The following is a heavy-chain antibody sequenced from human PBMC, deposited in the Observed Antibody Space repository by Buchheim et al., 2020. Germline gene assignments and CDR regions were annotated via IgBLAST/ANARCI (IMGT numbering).Heavy chain of an antibody. J-gene: IGHJ6*02. CDR3: ARGYSSSWGYYYGMDV. V-gene: IGHV4-59*01. CDR1: GGSISSYY. D-gene: IGHD6-13*01. CDR2: MYYSGST. Sequence: QVQLQESGPGLVKPSETLSLTCTVSGGSISSYYWSWLRQPPGKGLEWIGYMYYSGSTNYNPSLKRRVTISVDTSKNQFFLQLSSVTAADTAVYYCARGYSSSWGYYYGMDVWGQGTT.